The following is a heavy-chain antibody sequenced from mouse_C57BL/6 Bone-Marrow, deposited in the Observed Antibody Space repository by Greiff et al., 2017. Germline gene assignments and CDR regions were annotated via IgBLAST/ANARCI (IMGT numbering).Heavy chain of an antibody. CDR2: IRSKSNNYAT. Sequence: EVQGVESGGGLVQPKGSLKLSCAASGFSFNTYAMNWVRQAPGKGLEWVARIRSKSNNYATYYADSVKDRFTISRDDSESMLYLQMNNLKTEDTAMYYCVRQDSWFAYWGQGTLVTVSA. J-gene: IGHJ3*01. CDR1: GFSFNTYA. CDR3: VRQDSWFAY. V-gene: IGHV10-1*01.